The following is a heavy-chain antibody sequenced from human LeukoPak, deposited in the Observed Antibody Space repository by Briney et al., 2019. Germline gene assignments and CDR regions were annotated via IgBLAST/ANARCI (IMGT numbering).Heavy chain of an antibody. CDR3: ARTTEGGYSYGYFYYYYMDV. V-gene: IGHV4-59*01. CDR1: GGSISSYY. J-gene: IGHJ6*03. Sequence: SETLSLTCTVSGGSISSYYWSWVRQPPGKGLEWMGYIYYSGRYNYNPSLKSRVTISVDKPNNQFSLKLSSVTAADPAVYYCARTTEGGYSYGYFYYYYMDVWGKGTTVTISS. CDR2: IYYSGRY. D-gene: IGHD5-18*01.